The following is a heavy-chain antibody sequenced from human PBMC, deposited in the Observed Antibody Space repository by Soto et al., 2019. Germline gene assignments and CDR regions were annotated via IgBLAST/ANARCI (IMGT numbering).Heavy chain of an antibody. J-gene: IGHJ6*02. D-gene: IGHD5-12*01. V-gene: IGHV1-69*12. Sequence: QVQLVQSGSEVKKPGSSVKVSCKVSGGTFSTYAISWVRQAPGQGLEWMGGIIPVFRAPDYAQKFQGRGTITAAESGRTGSMELTGLRFEDTAVYYCARDNDRLRLGGNYYYSTDVWGQGTTVTVSS. CDR3: ARDNDRLRLGGNYYYSTDV. CDR2: IIPVFRAP. CDR1: GGTFSTYA.